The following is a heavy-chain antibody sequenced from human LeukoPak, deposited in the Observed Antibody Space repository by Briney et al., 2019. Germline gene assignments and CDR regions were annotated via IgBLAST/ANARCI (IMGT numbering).Heavy chain of an antibody. J-gene: IGHJ4*02. Sequence: PGGSLRLSCAASGFSVTSNYMSWVRQAPGKGLEWVSVLYSDGKTFYADSVRGRFTFSRDLSKNTLYLQMNSLRVEDTAVYYCARKISGDGPDYWGQGTLVTVSS. D-gene: IGHD7-27*01. CDR3: ARKISGDGPDY. CDR2: LYSDGKT. V-gene: IGHV3-53*01. CDR1: GFSVTSNY.